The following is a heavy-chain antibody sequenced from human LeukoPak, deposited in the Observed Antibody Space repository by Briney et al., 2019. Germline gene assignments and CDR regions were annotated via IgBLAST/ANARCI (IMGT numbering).Heavy chain of an antibody. Sequence: PGGSLRLSCAASGFTFNTCAMNWVRQAPGKGLEWVSSISGAGITTDYADSVKGRFTISRDNSKNTLYLQMNSLRAEDTAMYYCAKDVRGYNRPFDYWGQGTLVTVSS. CDR1: GFTFNTCA. D-gene: IGHD3-10*02. J-gene: IGHJ4*02. CDR2: ISGAGITT. V-gene: IGHV3-23*01. CDR3: AKDVRGYNRPFDY.